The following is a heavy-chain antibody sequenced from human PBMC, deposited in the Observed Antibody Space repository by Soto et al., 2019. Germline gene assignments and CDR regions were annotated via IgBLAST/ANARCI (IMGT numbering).Heavy chain of an antibody. CDR2: IYYSGST. CDR1: GGSISSSSYY. CDR3: ARHRSTVTTSSAFDI. J-gene: IGHJ3*02. D-gene: IGHD4-17*01. Sequence: SETLSLTCTVSGGSISSSSYYWGWIRQPPGKGLEWIGSIYYSGSTYYNPSLKSRVTISVDTSKNQFSLKLSSVTAADTAVYYCARHRSTVTTSSAFDIWGQGTMVTVSS. V-gene: IGHV4-39*01.